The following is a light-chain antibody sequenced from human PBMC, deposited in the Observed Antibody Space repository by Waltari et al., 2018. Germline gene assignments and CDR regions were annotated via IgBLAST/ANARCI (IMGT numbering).Light chain of an antibody. V-gene: IGKV1-39*01. CDR1: QYISTH. J-gene: IGKJ1*01. CDR2: DAS. Sequence: EMTQSPSSLSASFGDRVTITCRARQYISTHLNWYQHKPGKAPKVLIYDASSLQSGVPSRCSGSGSGTYFTHTIKNLQREDSATYYCHQSHFPTWTFGQVTKVEIK. CDR3: HQSHFPTWT.